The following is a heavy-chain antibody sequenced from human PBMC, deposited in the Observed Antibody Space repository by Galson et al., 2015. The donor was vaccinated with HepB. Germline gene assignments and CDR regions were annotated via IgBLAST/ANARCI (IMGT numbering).Heavy chain of an antibody. Sequence: ETLSLTCTVSDGSINSNNNYWGWIRQPPGKGLEWIGTIYYTGSTSYAPSLKSRVTVSIDTSRNQFSLKLNSVTAADTAVYYCVRVSDVDFYESRGFFDVWGQGTKVTVSS. D-gene: IGHD3-22*01. CDR3: VRVSDVDFYESRGFFDV. V-gene: IGHV4-39*01. CDR1: DGSINSNNNY. CDR2: IYYTGST. J-gene: IGHJ3*01.